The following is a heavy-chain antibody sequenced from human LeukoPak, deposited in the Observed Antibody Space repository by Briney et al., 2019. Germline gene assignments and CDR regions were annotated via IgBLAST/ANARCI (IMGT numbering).Heavy chain of an antibody. D-gene: IGHD3-16*02. Sequence: GASVKVSCKASGGTFSSYAISWVRQAPGQGLEWMGGIIPIFGTANYAQKFQGRVTITADESTSTAYMELSSLRSEDTAVYYCARVGDVWGSYRYTLDYWGQGTLVTVSS. J-gene: IGHJ4*02. CDR3: ARVGDVWGSYRYTLDY. CDR2: IIPIFGTA. CDR1: GGTFSSYA. V-gene: IGHV1-69*13.